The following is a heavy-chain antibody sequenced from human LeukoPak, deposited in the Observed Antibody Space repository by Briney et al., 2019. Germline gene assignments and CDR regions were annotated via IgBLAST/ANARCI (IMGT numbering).Heavy chain of an antibody. V-gene: IGHV4-59*01. J-gene: IGHJ5*02. Sequence: SETLSLTCTVSGDSLSTFYWSWIRQPQGKGLEWIGYIYYRGSTTYNPSLKSRVTISVDTSKNQFSLNLTSVTAADTAVYYCARGGVFPRQFDPWGQGTLVTVSS. D-gene: IGHD3-16*01. CDR2: IYYRGST. CDR3: ARGGVFPRQFDP. CDR1: GDSLSTFY.